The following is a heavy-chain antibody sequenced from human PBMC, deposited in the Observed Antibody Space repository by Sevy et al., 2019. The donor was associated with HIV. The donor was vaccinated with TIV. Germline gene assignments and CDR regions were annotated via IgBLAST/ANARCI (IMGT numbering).Heavy chain of an antibody. J-gene: IGHJ4*02. CDR3: ARDGPYDSSGYYSDY. D-gene: IGHD3-22*01. V-gene: IGHV3-30-3*01. CDR2: ISYDGSNK. CDR1: GFTFSSYA. Sequence: GGSLRLSCAASGFTFSSYAMHWVRQAPGKGLEWVAVISYDGSNKYYADSVKGRFTISRDNSKNTLYLQMNSLRAEDTDVYYCARDGPYDSSGYYSDYWGQGTLVTVSS.